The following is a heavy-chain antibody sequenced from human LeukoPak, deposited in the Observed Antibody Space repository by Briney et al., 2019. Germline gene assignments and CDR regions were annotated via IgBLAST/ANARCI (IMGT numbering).Heavy chain of an antibody. CDR3: ARKKYCSGGSCYSRGWFDP. V-gene: IGHV3-33*01. CDR1: GFTFSSYG. Sequence: GGSLRLSCAASGFTFSSYGMHWVRQAPGKGLERVAVIWYDGSNKYYADSVKGRFTISRDNSKNTLYLQMNSLRAEDTAMYYCARKKYCSGGSCYSRGWFDPWGQGTLVTVSS. D-gene: IGHD2-15*01. J-gene: IGHJ5*02. CDR2: IWYDGSNK.